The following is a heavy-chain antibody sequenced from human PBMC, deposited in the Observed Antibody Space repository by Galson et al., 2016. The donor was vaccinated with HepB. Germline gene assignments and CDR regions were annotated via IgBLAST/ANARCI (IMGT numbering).Heavy chain of an antibody. J-gene: IGHJ3*02. Sequence: SLRLSCAASGFTFSDFYMTWMRRTPGKSLEWVSYVSHSSAYTAYADSVKGRFIISRDNVRNSLFLQMSSLRVEDTALYFCARGRAPKTLDTFDIWGQGTTVTVSS. CDR3: ARGRAPKTLDTFDI. CDR1: GFTFSDFY. CDR2: VSHSSAYT. V-gene: IGHV3-11*06.